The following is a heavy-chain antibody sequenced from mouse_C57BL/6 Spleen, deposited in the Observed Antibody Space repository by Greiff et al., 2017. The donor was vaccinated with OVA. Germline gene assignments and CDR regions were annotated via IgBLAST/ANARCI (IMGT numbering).Heavy chain of an antibody. D-gene: IGHD2-4*01. CDR1: GYAFSSYW. Sequence: QVQLKQSGAELVKPGASVKISCKASGYAFSSYWMNWVKQRPGKGLEWIGQIYPGDGDTNYNGKFKGKATLTADKSSSTAYMQLSSLTSEDSAVYFCAVYYDYEGWFAYWGQGTLVTVSA. V-gene: IGHV1-80*01. CDR3: AVYYDYEGWFAY. J-gene: IGHJ3*01. CDR2: IYPGDGDT.